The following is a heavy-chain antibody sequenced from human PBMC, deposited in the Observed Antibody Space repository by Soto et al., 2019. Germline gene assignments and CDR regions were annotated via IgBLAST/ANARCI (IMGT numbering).Heavy chain of an antibody. V-gene: IGHV4-4*02. D-gene: IGHD3-3*01. CDR1: DGSISSNNW. Sequence: QVYLQESGPGLVKPSGTLSLTCAVSDGSISSNNWWSWVRQPPGKGLEWIGEIYPSGSTNYNPSFKRRVNLTVDKSKSQVPLKLNSVTAADTAVDYCARNSYGTWGGYCDYWGQGTLVTVSS. CDR2: IYPSGST. CDR3: ARNSYGTWGGYCDY. J-gene: IGHJ4*02.